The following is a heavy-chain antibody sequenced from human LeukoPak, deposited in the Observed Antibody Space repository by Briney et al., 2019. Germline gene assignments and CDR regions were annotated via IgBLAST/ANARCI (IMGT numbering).Heavy chain of an antibody. CDR2: ISSSSTYI. J-gene: IGHJ3*02. Sequence: GGSLRLSCAASGFSFRDYTMNWVRQAPGKGLEWVASISSSSTYIYFADSVKGRFTISRDNAKNSLYLQMNSLRDEDTAVYYCARDSVSGSYRHAFDIWGQGTMVTVSS. D-gene: IGHD1-26*01. CDR3: ARDSVSGSYRHAFDI. CDR1: GFSFRDYT. V-gene: IGHV3-21*01.